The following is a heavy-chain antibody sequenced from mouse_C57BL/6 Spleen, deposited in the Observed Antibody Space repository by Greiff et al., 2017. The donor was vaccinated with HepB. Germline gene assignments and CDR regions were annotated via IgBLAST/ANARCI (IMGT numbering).Heavy chain of an antibody. CDR2: IDPSDSET. Sequence: QVQLQQSGAELVRPGSSVKLSCKASGYTFTSYWMHWVKQRPIQGLEWIGNIDPSDSETHYNQKFKDKATLTVDKSSSTAYMQLSSLTSEDSAVYYCAREDYYVSPFDYWGQGTTLTVSS. CDR1: GYTFTSYW. D-gene: IGHD1-1*01. CDR3: AREDYYVSPFDY. J-gene: IGHJ2*01. V-gene: IGHV1-52*01.